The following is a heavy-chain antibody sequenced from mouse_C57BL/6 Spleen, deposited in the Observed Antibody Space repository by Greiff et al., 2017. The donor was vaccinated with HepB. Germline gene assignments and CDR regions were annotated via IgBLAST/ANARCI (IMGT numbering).Heavy chain of an antibody. J-gene: IGHJ4*01. D-gene: IGHD2-1*01. Sequence: QVQLQQSGAELVKPGASVKISCKASGYAFSSYWMNWVKQRPGKGLEWIGQIYPGDGDTNYNGKFKGKATLTADKSSSTAYMQLSSLTSEDSAVYFCARLYYGNYVGAMDYWGQGTSVTVSS. V-gene: IGHV1-80*01. CDR3: ARLYYGNYVGAMDY. CDR1: GYAFSSYW. CDR2: IYPGDGDT.